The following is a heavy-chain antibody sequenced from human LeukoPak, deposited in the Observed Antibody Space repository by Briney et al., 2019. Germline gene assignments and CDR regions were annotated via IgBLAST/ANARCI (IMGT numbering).Heavy chain of an antibody. CDR1: GGSISSYY. D-gene: IGHD5-18*01. V-gene: IGHV4-59*01. Sequence: SETLSLTCTVSGGSISSYYWSWIRLPPGKGLEWIGYIYYTGATYYNPSLKSRVTISLDTSKNQFSLKLSSVTAADAAVYYCARAGYSYGAGYYFDYWGQGALVTVSS. CDR2: IYYTGAT. J-gene: IGHJ4*02. CDR3: ARAGYSYGAGYYFDY.